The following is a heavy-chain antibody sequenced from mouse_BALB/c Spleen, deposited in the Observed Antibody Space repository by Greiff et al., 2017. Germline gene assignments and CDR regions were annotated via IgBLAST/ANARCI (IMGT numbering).Heavy chain of an antibody. J-gene: IGHJ3*01. CDR3: ARSGGDYGRFAY. CDR1: GYAFTNYL. V-gene: IGHV1-54*03. D-gene: IGHD2-4*01. Sequence: QVQLQQSGAELVRPGTSVKVSCKASGYAFTNYLIEWVKQRPGQGLEWIGVINPGSGGTNYNEKFKGKATLTADKSSSTAYMQLSSLTSDDSAVYCCARSGGDYGRFAYWGQGTRVTVSA. CDR2: INPGSGGT.